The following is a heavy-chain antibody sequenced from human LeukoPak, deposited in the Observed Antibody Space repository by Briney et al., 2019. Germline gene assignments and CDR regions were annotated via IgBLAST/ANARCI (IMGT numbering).Heavy chain of an antibody. CDR2: ISGSGGST. J-gene: IGHJ4*02. CDR3: AKGGGYNTRYAIGY. CDR1: GFTFSSYA. Sequence: PGGSLRLSCAASGFTFSSYAMSWVRQAPGKGLEWVSAISGSGGSTYYADSVKGRFTISRDNSKNTLYLQMNSLRAEDTAVYYCAKGGGYNTRYAIGYWGQGTLVTVSS. V-gene: IGHV3-23*01. D-gene: IGHD5-24*01.